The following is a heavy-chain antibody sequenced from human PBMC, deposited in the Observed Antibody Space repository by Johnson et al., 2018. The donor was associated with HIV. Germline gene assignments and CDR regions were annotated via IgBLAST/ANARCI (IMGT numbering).Heavy chain of an antibody. CDR1: GFTFSSYA. CDR3: ARDRFPYYDFWSGYYRGAFDI. D-gene: IGHD3-3*01. CDR2: ISYDGSNK. Sequence: HVQLVESGGGVVQPGRSLRLSCAASGFTFSSYAMHWVRQAPGKGLEWVAVISYDGSNKYYADSVKGRFTISRDNSKNTLYLQMNSLRAEDTAVYYCARDRFPYYDFWSGYYRGAFDIWGQGTMVTVSS. J-gene: IGHJ3*02. V-gene: IGHV3-30*04.